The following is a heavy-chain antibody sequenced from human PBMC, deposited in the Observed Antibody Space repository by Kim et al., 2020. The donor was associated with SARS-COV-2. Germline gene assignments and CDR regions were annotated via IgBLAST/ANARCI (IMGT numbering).Heavy chain of an antibody. CDR2: LSGDGDST. D-gene: IGHD1-1*01. CDR3: AKDTTDVRAQDLDY. V-gene: IGHV3-23*01. CDR1: GFIFSNYA. Sequence: GGSLRLSCATSGFIFSNYAMSWVRQIPGKGLEWVSSLSGDGDSTYYTDSVKGRFTISRDNSKKTLYLQMNSLRAEDTAIYYCAKDTTDVRAQDLDYWNQG. J-gene: IGHJ4*02.